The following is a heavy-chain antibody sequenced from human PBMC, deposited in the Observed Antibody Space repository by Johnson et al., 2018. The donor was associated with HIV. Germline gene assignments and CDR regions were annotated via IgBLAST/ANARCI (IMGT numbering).Heavy chain of an antibody. J-gene: IGHJ3*02. Sequence: QVQLVESGGGVVQPGRSLRLSCAASGFTFSSYGMHWVRQAPGKGLERVAVIWYDGSNKYYADAVKGRFTISRNNSNNTLYLQLNSVRADDTAVYYCAKDRNWGASGGFDIWGQGTMLTVSS. V-gene: IGHV3-33*06. CDR1: GFTFSSYG. CDR2: IWYDGSNK. CDR3: AKDRNWGASGGFDI. D-gene: IGHD7-27*01.